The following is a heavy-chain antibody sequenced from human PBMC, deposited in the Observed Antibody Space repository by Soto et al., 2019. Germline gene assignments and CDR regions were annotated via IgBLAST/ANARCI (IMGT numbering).Heavy chain of an antibody. CDR2: IIPIFPTA. D-gene: IGHD1-1*01. Sequence: QVQLVQSGAEVKKPGSSVTVFCKVSGGPFGNSAISWVRQAPRQGLEWMGWIIPIFPTADYAQEFQGKVTITADDTTRTAYMEANTVISGETAVYYCARYKDRRQLCGNDYYGMDIWGQGTTVTVSS. CDR3: ARYKDRRQLCGNDYYGMDI. V-gene: IGHV1-69*12. CDR1: GGPFGNSA. J-gene: IGHJ6*02.